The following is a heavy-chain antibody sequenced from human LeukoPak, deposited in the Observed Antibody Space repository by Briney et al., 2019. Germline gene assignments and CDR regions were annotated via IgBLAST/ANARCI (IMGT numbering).Heavy chain of an antibody. CDR2: IYTSGST. CDR1: GYPINNAYY. D-gene: IGHD4-17*01. Sequence: PSETLSLTCGVSGYPINNAYYWSWIRQPAGKGLEWIGRIYTSGSTNYNPSLKSRVTMSVDTSKNQFSLKLSSVTAAVTAVYYCARVGTYGSSKSGVDVWGKGTTVTVSS. CDR3: ARVGTYGSSKSGVDV. J-gene: IGHJ6*04. V-gene: IGHV4-4*07.